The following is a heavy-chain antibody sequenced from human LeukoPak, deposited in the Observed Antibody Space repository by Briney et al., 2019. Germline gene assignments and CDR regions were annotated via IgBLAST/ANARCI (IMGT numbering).Heavy chain of an antibody. D-gene: IGHD3-22*01. CDR3: ARGPYKFDGSGAFDI. CDR1: GGSISSYY. CDR2: IYYSGSI. J-gene: IGHJ3*02. V-gene: IGHV4-59*08. Sequence: SETLSLTCTVSGGSISSYYWSWIRQPPGKGLEWIGYIYYSGSINYNPSLKSRVTISVDTSKNQFSLKLTSVTAADTAVYYCARGPYKFDGSGAFDIWGQGTMVTVSS.